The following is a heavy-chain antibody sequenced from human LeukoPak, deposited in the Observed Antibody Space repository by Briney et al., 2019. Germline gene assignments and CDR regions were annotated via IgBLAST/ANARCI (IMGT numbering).Heavy chain of an antibody. J-gene: IGHJ4*02. Sequence: PGGSLRLSCAASGFTFNSYAMHWVRQAPGKGLEWVAVISDDGDNRYYADSVRGRFTISRDNSNNTLYLQMNSLKTEDTALYYCTTGGEEYLDYWGQGTLVTVSS. D-gene: IGHD3-10*01. V-gene: IGHV3-30-3*01. CDR1: GFTFNSYA. CDR3: TTGGEEYLDY. CDR2: ISDDGDNR.